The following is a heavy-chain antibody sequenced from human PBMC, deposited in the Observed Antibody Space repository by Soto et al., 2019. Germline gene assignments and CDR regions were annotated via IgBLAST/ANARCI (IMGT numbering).Heavy chain of an antibody. CDR2: VYYGGAIFHSGNI. D-gene: IGHD3-3*02. CDR3: VRYDRINMKPYSPEGFHI. J-gene: IGHJ3*02. V-gene: IGHV4-39*01. CDR1: GDSISSSNSH. Sequence: SETLSLTCTVSGDSISSSNSHWGWTRQPPGKGLEYIGSVYYGGAIFHSGNIYYNPSLKSRVTISVDTSKNQFSLRLSSATAADTGVYYCVRYDRINMKPYSPEGFHIWGQGTMVTVSS.